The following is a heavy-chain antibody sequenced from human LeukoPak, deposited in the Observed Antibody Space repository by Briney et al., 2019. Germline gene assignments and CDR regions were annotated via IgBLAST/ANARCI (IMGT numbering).Heavy chain of an antibody. V-gene: IGHV3-64D*06. CDR2: ISSNGGST. J-gene: IGHJ4*02. CDR1: GFTFSSYA. Sequence: GGSLRLSCSASGFTFSSYAMHWVRQAPGKGLEYVSAISSNGGSTYYADSVKGRFTISRDNSKNTLYLQMSSLRAEDTAVYYCVKDPQHHYGSGRDYYFDYWGQGTLVTVSS. D-gene: IGHD3-10*01. CDR3: VKDPQHHYGSGRDYYFDY.